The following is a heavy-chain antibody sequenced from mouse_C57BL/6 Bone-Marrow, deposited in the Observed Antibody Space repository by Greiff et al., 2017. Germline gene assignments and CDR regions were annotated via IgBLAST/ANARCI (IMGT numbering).Heavy chain of an antibody. CDR1: GFTFTDYY. J-gene: IGHJ2*01. Sequence: EVQLQESGGGLVQPGGSLSLSCAASGFTFTDYYMSWVRQPPGKALEWLGFIRNKANGYTTEYSASVKGRFTISRDNSQNILYLQMNALRAEDSATYYCARYRGWLLPFDYWGQGTTLTVSS. V-gene: IGHV7-3*01. D-gene: IGHD2-3*01. CDR2: IRNKANGYTT. CDR3: ARYRGWLLPFDY.